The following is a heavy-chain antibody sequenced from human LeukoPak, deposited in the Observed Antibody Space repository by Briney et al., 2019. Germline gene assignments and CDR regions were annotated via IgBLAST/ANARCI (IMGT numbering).Heavy chain of an antibody. CDR2: IKSKTDGGTA. D-gene: IGHD2-8*01. V-gene: IGHV3-15*01. CDR1: GFTFSGSA. CDR3: TTSACSNGVCFTSVDY. Sequence: GGSLRLSCAASGFTFSGSAMHWVRQASGKGLEWVGRIKSKTDGGTADYAAPVKGRFTISRDDSKNTLYLQINSLKTEDTAVYYCTTSACSNGVCFTSVDYWGQGTLVTVSS. J-gene: IGHJ4*02.